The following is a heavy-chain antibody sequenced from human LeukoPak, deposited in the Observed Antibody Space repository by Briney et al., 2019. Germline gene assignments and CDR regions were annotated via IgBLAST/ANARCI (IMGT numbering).Heavy chain of an antibody. CDR2: INHSGST. V-gene: IGHV4-34*01. CDR1: GGSFSGYY. J-gene: IGHJ6*03. D-gene: IGHD3-22*01. CDR3: ARHASYYDSSGYYYYYYYYYMDV. Sequence: SETLSLTCAVYGGSFSGYYWSWIRQPPGKGLEWIGEINHSGSTNYNPSLKSRVTISLDTSKNQFSLKLSSVTAADTAVYYCARHASYYDSSGYYYYYYYYYMDVWGKGTTVTVSS.